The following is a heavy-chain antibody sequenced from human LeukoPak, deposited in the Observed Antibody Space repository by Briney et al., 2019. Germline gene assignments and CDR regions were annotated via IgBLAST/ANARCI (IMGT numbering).Heavy chain of an antibody. J-gene: IGHJ4*02. CDR3: ARHASDGSGWMYYFDY. CDR2: VDYVGST. V-gene: IGHV4-59*08. CDR1: GGSISTFY. D-gene: IGHD6-19*01. Sequence: PSETLSLTCTVSGGSISTFYWSVIRQPPGKGLEWIGYVDYVGSTNYNHSLKSRVTISVDRSKNQFSLKLTSVTAADTAGDYCARHASDGSGWMYYFDYWGQGTLVTVSS.